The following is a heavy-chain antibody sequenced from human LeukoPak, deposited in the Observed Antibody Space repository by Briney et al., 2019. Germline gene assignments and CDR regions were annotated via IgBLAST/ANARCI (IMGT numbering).Heavy chain of an antibody. V-gene: IGHV3-30*03. CDR3: ARGSSSWSLGY. CDR1: GFTFSSYG. Sequence: GGSLRLSCAASGFTFSSYGMHWVRQAPGKGLEWVAVISYDGSNKYYADSVKGRFTISRDNSKNTLYLQMNSLRAEDTAVYYCARGSSSWSLGYWGQGTLVTVSS. CDR2: ISYDGSNK. D-gene: IGHD6-13*01. J-gene: IGHJ4*02.